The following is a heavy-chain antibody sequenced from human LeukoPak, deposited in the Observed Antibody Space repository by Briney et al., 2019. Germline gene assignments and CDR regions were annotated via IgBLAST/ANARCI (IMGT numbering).Heavy chain of an antibody. V-gene: IGHV3-23*01. Sequence: GGSLRLSCAASVFTFSSYAMSWVRQAPGKGLEWVTSISGGGTTTYYADSVKGRFTISRDNSEKTLHLQMNSLRAEDTAVYYCAKLPSQWDSLDAFDIWGQGTMVTVSS. CDR2: ISGGGTTT. CDR1: VFTFSSYA. CDR3: AKLPSQWDSLDAFDI. J-gene: IGHJ3*02. D-gene: IGHD1-26*01.